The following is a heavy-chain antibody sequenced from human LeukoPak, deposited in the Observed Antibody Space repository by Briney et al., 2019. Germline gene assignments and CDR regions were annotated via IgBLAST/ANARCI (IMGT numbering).Heavy chain of an antibody. J-gene: IGHJ6*02. Sequence: PGGSLRLSCAASGFTFSSYAMSWVRQAPGKGLEWVSAISGSGGSTCYADSVKGRFTISRDNSKNTLYLQMNSLRAEDTAVYYCAKRVGDYVFHYYYGMDVWGQGTTVTVSS. D-gene: IGHD4-17*01. CDR1: GFTFSSYA. V-gene: IGHV3-23*01. CDR3: AKRVGDYVFHYYYGMDV. CDR2: ISGSGGST.